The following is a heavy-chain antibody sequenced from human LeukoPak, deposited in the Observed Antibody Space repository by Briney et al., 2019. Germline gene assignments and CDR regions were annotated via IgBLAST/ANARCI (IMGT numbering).Heavy chain of an antibody. CDR3: ARAVNAMVRGASDY. J-gene: IGHJ4*02. Sequence: ASVKVSCKASGYTFTGYYMHWVRQDPGQGLEWMGWINPNSGGTNYAQKFQGRVTMTRDTSISTAYMELSRPRSDDTAVYYCARAVNAMVRGASDYWGQGTLVTVSS. D-gene: IGHD3-10*01. V-gene: IGHV1-2*02. CDR2: INPNSGGT. CDR1: GYTFTGYY.